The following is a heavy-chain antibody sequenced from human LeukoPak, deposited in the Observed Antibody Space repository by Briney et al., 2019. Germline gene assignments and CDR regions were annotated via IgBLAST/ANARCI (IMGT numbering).Heavy chain of an antibody. V-gene: IGHV4-59*01. CDR2: IYDSGST. Sequence: SETLSLTCTVSGGSISSYYWSWIRQPPGKGLEWIGNIYDSGSTNYNPSLKSRVTISVDTSKNQCSLKLSSVTAADTAVYYCARRSISGSSLSYFDYWGQGTLVNVSS. J-gene: IGHJ4*02. D-gene: IGHD3-22*01. CDR1: GGSISSYY. CDR3: ARRSISGSSLSYFDY.